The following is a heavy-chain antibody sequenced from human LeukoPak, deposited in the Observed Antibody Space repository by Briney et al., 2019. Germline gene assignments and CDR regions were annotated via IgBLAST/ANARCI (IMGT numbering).Heavy chain of an antibody. CDR2: IYYSGST. V-gene: IGHV4-30-4*01. D-gene: IGHD3-22*01. CDR1: GGSISSGDYY. CDR3: ARGGDSSGYYRIWFDP. Sequence: SQTLSLTCTVSGGSISSGDYYWSWIRQPPGKGLEWIGYIYYSGSTYYNPSLKSRVTISVDTSKNQFSLKLSSVTAADTAVYYCARGGDSSGYYRIWFDPWGQGTLVTVSS. J-gene: IGHJ5*02.